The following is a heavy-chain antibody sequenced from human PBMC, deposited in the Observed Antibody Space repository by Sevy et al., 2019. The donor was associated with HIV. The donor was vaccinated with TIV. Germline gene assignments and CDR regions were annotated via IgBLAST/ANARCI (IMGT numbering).Heavy chain of an antibody. J-gene: IGHJ3*02. D-gene: IGHD3-3*01. CDR1: GFTFSSYS. V-gene: IGHV3-48*02. Sequence: GGSLRLSCAASGFTFSSYSMNWVRQAPGKGLEWVSYISSSSTIYYADSVKGRFTISRDNAKNSLYLQMNSLRDEDTAVYYCARDGGAFDIWGQGTMVTVSS. CDR2: ISSSSTI. CDR3: ARDGGAFDI.